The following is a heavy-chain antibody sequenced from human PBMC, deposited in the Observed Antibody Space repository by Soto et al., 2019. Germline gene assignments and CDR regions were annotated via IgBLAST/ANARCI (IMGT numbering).Heavy chain of an antibody. V-gene: IGHV2-5*02. CDR1: GFSLSSTRMA. CDR3: AHIVVAGLGYYFDY. D-gene: IGHD6-19*01. CDR2: IYWDDDK. Sequence: QITLKESGPTLVKPTQTLTLTCTFSGFSLSSTRMAVGWIRQPPGKALEWLALIYWDDDKRYSPFLKSRLTIXXXTPXNQAVLTMSNMDPVDTARYYCAHIVVAGLGYYFDYWGQGTLVTVSS. J-gene: IGHJ4*02.